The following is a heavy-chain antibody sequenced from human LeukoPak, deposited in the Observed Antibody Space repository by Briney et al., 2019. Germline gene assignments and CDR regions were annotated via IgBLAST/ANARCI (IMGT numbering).Heavy chain of an antibody. V-gene: IGHV3-49*04. CDR2: SRSQAYGGTT. CDR3: ARSALYYDSRGYHYYLDA. D-gene: IGHD3-22*01. Sequence: GGSLRLSCSVSGFSFGDYAMSWVRQAPGKGLEWVGFSRSQAYGGTTEHAASVRGRCTISRDYSKSVAFLELNSLKTEDTAVYYCARSALYYDSRGYHYYLDAWGQGTLVTVSS. CDR1: GFSFGDYA. J-gene: IGHJ4*02.